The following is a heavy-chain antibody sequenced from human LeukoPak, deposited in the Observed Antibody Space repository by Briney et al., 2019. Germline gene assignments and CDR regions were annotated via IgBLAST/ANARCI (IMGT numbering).Heavy chain of an antibody. J-gene: IGHJ4*02. Sequence: SETLSLTCTVSGGSISSYYWSWIRQPPGKGLELIGYIYYSGSTNYNPSLKSRVTISVDTSKNQFSLKLSSVTAADTAVHYCARGTVTGGSYFDFDYWGQGTLVTVSS. D-gene: IGHD1-26*01. CDR1: GGSISSYY. CDR3: ARGTVTGGSYFDFDY. V-gene: IGHV4-59*01. CDR2: IYYSGST.